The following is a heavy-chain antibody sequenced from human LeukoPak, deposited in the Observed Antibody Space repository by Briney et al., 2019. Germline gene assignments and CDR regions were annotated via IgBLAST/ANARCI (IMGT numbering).Heavy chain of an antibody. D-gene: IGHD2-15*01. CDR2: INPNSGGT. CDR1: GYTFTGYY. V-gene: IGHV1-2*02. Sequence: ASVKVSCEASGYTFTGYYMHWVRQAPGQGLEWMGWINPNSGGTNYAQKFQGRVTMTRDTSISTAYMELSRLRSDDTAVYYCARAGRKIVVVVAATYYDYWGQGTLVTVSS. CDR3: ARAGRKIVVVVAATYYDY. J-gene: IGHJ4*02.